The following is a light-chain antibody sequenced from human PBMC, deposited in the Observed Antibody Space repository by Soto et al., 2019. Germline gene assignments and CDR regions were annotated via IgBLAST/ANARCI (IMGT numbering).Light chain of an antibody. J-gene: IGKJ4*01. CDR3: QHYNNWLGT. CDR1: QSVLNN. Sequence: EIVLTQSPFTLSLSPGKRXILSCRASQSVLNNLAWYQQKLGQAPRLLIYGASTRATGIPPRFSGSGSGTEFILTISSLQSEDFAVYYCQHYNNWLGTFGGGTKVDIK. V-gene: IGKV3-15*01. CDR2: GAS.